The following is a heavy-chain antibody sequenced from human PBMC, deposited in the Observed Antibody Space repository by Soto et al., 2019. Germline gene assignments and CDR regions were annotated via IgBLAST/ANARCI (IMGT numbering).Heavy chain of an antibody. J-gene: IGHJ4*02. Sequence: QEQLVQSGAEVKKPGASVKVSCKASGYTFTGYYMHWVRQAPGQGLEWMGWINPNSGGTNYAQKFQGRVTMTRDTSISTAYMELSRLRSDDTAVYYCARVPRPGIAAAGLDYWGQGTLVTVSS. CDR3: ARVPRPGIAAAGLDY. D-gene: IGHD6-13*01. CDR2: INPNSGGT. V-gene: IGHV1-2*02. CDR1: GYTFTGYY.